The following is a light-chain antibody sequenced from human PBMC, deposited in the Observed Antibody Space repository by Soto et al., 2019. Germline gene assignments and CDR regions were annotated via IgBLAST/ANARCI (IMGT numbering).Light chain of an antibody. J-gene: IGLJ2*01. CDR1: KLGDKY. Sequence: SYELTQPPSVSVSPGQTASITCSGDKLGDKYACWYQQKPGQSPVLVIYQDNKRPSGIPERISGSNSGNTATLTISGTQAMDEADYYCQAWDSSTVVFGGGTKVTVL. CDR2: QDN. CDR3: QAWDSSTVV. V-gene: IGLV3-1*01.